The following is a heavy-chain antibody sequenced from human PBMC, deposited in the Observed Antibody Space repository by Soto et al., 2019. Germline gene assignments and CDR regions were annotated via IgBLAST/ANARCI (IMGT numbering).Heavy chain of an antibody. V-gene: IGHV4-59*01. CDR1: GGSISNYY. CDR2: IYFSGST. J-gene: IGHJ4*02. CDR3: ARHSGGYNFFDY. D-gene: IGHD2-15*01. Sequence: SETLSLNCTVSGGSISNYYWSWVRQPPGKGLEYLGYIYFSGSTNYNPSLRSRVTISLDTSRNQLSLKLTSVTAADTAVYYCARHSGGYNFFDYWGQGTLVTVSS.